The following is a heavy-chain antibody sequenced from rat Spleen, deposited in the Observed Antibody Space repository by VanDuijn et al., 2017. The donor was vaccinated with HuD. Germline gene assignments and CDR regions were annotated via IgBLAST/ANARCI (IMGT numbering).Heavy chain of an antibody. CDR1: GFTFNNYW. V-gene: IGHV5-31*01. J-gene: IGHJ4*01. Sequence: EVQLVESGGGLVQPGRSLKLSCVASGFTFNNYWMTWIRQAPGKGLEWVASITNTGGSTYYPDSVKGRFTISRDNAKSTLYLQMNSLRSEDTATYYCTRDYGGYSDPYVMDAWGQGASVTVSS. CDR3: TRDYGGYSDPYVMDA. D-gene: IGHD1-11*01. CDR2: ITNTGGST.